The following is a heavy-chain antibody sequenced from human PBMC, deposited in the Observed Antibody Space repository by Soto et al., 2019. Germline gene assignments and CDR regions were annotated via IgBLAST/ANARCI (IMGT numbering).Heavy chain of an antibody. CDR1: GFTFSDYY. J-gene: IGHJ6*02. D-gene: IGHD3-3*01. Sequence: PGGSLRLSCAASGFTFSDYYMSWIRQAPGKGLEWVSYISSSSSTIYYADSVKGRFTISRDNAKNSLYLQMNSLRAEDTAVYYCAKEPLRFLEWSLPYYYYGMDVWGQGTTVTVSS. V-gene: IGHV3-11*01. CDR2: ISSSSSTI. CDR3: AKEPLRFLEWSLPYYYYGMDV.